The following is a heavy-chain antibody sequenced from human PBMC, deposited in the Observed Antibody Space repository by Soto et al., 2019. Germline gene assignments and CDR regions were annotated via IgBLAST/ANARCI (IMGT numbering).Heavy chain of an antibody. CDR1: GFTFSGYA. Sequence: HPGGSLRLSCAASGFTFSGYAMSWVRQSPGKGLEWVSAISGSGGSTYYADSVKGRFTISRDNSKNTLYLQMNSLRAEDTAVYYCAKDFDGGYYDSSGFDYWGQGTLVTVSS. D-gene: IGHD3-22*01. J-gene: IGHJ4*02. CDR3: AKDFDGGYYDSSGFDY. V-gene: IGHV3-23*01. CDR2: ISGSGGST.